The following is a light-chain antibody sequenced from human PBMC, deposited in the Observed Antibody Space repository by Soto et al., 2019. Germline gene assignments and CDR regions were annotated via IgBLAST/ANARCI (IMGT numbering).Light chain of an antibody. CDR3: QQVKTYPRT. CDR2: EES. J-gene: IGKJ4*01. Sequence: IQLTQSPSSLSASVGDRVTITCRASQGISSYVAWYQQKPGKPPKLLIYEESTLHSGVPSRFSGRKSGTQFTLTIDSLQPEDFATYYCQQVKTYPRTFGGGTKVDIK. V-gene: IGKV1-9*01. CDR1: QGISSY.